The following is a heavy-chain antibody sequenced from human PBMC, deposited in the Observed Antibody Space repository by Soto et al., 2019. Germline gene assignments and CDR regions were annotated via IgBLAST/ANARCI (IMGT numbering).Heavy chain of an antibody. D-gene: IGHD2-2*01. V-gene: IGHV3-30-3*01. CDR1: GFTFSSYA. Sequence: GGSLRLSCAASGFTFSSYAMYWVRQAPGKGLGWVAVISYDGSNKYYADSVKGRFTISGDNSKNTLYLQMNSLRAEDTAVYYCARGPSSLTHFDYWGQGTLVTVSS. CDR3: ARGPSSLTHFDY. CDR2: ISYDGSNK. J-gene: IGHJ4*02.